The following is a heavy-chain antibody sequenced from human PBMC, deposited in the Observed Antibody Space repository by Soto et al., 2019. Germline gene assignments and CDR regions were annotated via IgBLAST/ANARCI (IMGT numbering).Heavy chain of an antibody. CDR3: AKGGPTNRLGYFDS. V-gene: IGHV3-23*01. CDR2: VSANGGGT. J-gene: IGHJ4*01. CDR1: GVTFSNYA. Sequence: PGGSLRLSWAAAGVTFSNYAMSWVRQAPGKGLEWVSAVSANGGGTYYTDSVKGRFTISKDNPKSTLYLQVNSLSAEDTAVYYCAKGGPTNRLGYFDSWRQGTLVTVSS. D-gene: IGHD4-17*01.